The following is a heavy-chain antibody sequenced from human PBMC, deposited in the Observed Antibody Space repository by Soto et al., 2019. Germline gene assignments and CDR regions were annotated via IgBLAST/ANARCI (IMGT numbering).Heavy chain of an antibody. V-gene: IGHV3-23*01. CDR2: ISGSGGST. Sequence: GGSLRLSCAASGFTFSSYAMSWVRQAPGKGLEWVSAISGSGGSTYYADSVKGRFTISRDNSKNTLYLQMNSLRAEDTAVYYCAKVRHLKKRDPVIFAYWGQGTLVPVSS. CDR1: GFTFSSYA. CDR3: AKVRHLKKRDPVIFAY. D-gene: IGHD6-6*01. J-gene: IGHJ4*02.